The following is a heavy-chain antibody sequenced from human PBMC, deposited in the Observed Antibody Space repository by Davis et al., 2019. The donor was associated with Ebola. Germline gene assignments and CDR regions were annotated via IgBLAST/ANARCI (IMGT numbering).Heavy chain of an antibody. CDR3: ARGYSYGSFDY. CDR1: GYSISSGYY. D-gene: IGHD5-18*01. J-gene: IGHJ4*02. CDR2: IYHSGGT. Sequence: PSETLSLTCTVSGYSISSGYYWGWIRQPPGKGLEWIGSIYHSGGTYYNPSLKSRVTISVDTSKNQFSLMLSSVTAADTAVYYCARGYSYGSFDYWGQGTLVTVSS. V-gene: IGHV4-38-2*02.